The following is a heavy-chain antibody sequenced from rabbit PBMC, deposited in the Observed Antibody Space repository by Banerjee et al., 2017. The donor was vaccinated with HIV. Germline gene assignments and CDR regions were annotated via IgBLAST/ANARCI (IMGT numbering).Heavy chain of an antibody. CDR1: GFDFSSNV. D-gene: IGHD7-1*01. CDR2: INTTSGNA. CDR3: ARIYMGYSFIL. J-gene: IGHJ3*01. Sequence: QSLAESGGDLVKPGASLTLTCTASGFDFSSNVMCWVRQAPGKGLEWIACINTTSGNAVHANWAKGRFTISKTPSTTVTLQMTSLTAADTATYFCARIYMGYSFILWGQGTLGTVS. V-gene: IGHV1S40*01.